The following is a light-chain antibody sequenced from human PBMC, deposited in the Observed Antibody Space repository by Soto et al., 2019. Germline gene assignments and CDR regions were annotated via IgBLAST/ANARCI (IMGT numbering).Light chain of an antibody. CDR1: QSISGTF. Sequence: EIVLTQSPGTLSLSPGERATLSCRASQSISGTFLAWYQHKPGQAPRVLIYGASRRATGIPDRFSGSGSGTYFFLTISRMEPEDFALYYCQQYDSGWTFGQGTKVEMK. J-gene: IGKJ1*01. CDR3: QQYDSGWT. V-gene: IGKV3-20*01. CDR2: GAS.